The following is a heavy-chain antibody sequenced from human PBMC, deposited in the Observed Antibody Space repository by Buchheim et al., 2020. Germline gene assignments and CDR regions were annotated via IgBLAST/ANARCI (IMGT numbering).Heavy chain of an antibody. V-gene: IGHV3-48*03. Sequence: EVHLVESGGGLVQPGGSLRLSCAVSGLTFSNYEMNWVRQAPGKGLEWLSYISSSGGTTHYADSVKGRFTISRDNARNSLYLQMNSLRAEDTAVYYCARDQLGSDLPFDYWGQGT. CDR1: GLTFSNYE. CDR3: ARDQLGSDLPFDY. J-gene: IGHJ4*02. CDR2: ISSSGGTT. D-gene: IGHD7-27*01.